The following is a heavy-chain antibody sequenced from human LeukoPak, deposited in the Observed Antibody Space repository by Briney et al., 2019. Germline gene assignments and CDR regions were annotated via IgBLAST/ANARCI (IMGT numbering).Heavy chain of an antibody. J-gene: IGHJ4*02. CDR2: IYYSGST. CDR3: AKTYYYDPFDF. V-gene: IGHV4-39*01. Sequence: NPSETLSPTCTVSGGSISSSSYYWGWIRQPPGKGLEWIGSIYYSGSTYYNPSLKSRVTISVDTSKNQFSLKLSSVTAADTAVYYCAKTYYYDPFDFWGQGTLVTVSS. D-gene: IGHD3-22*01. CDR1: GGSISSSSYY.